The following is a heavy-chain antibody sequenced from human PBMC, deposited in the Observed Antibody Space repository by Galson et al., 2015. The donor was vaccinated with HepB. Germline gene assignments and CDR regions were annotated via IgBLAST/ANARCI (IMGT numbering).Heavy chain of an antibody. CDR3: ARGPARYCSGGSCHGWFDP. V-gene: IGHV4-34*01. CDR2: INHSGST. J-gene: IGHJ5*02. D-gene: IGHD2-15*01. CDR1: GGSFSGYY. Sequence: ETLSLTCAVYGGSFSGYYWSWIRQPPGKGLEWIGEINHSGSTNYNPSLKSRVTISVDTSKNQFSLKLSSVTAADTAVYYCARGPARYCSGGSCHGWFDPWGQGTLVTVSS.